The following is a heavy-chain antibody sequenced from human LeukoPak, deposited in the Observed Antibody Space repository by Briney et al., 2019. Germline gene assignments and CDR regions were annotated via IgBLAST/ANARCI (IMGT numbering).Heavy chain of an antibody. CDR1: GYTFTDYY. Sequence: ASVKVSCKASGYTFTDYYLLWVRQATGQGLEWMGWMNPNSGNTGYAQKFQGRVTMTRNTSISTAYMELSSLRSEDTAVYYCARIPLRTYFDWPIYPERYAFDIWGQGTMVTVSS. CDR2: MNPNSGNT. CDR3: ARIPLRTYFDWPIYPERYAFDI. D-gene: IGHD3-9*01. J-gene: IGHJ3*02. V-gene: IGHV1-8*02.